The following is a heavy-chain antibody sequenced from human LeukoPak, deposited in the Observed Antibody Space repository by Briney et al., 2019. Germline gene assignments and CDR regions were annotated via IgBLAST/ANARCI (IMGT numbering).Heavy chain of an antibody. CDR2: IWYDGSNK. J-gene: IGHJ4*02. V-gene: IGHV3-33*01. CDR1: GFTFSSYG. D-gene: IGHD1-26*01. Sequence: GALRLSCAASGFTFSSYGMHWVRQAPGKGLEWVAVIWYDGSNKYYADSVKGRFTISRDNSKNTLYLQMNSLRAEDTAVYYCARSPGRWDLPRFDYWGQGTLVTVSS. CDR3: ARSPGRWDLPRFDY.